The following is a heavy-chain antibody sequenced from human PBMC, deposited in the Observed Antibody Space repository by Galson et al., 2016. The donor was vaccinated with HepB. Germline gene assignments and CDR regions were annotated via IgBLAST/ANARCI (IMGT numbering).Heavy chain of an antibody. CDR3: ARVRCNGVTCHSRFDS. CDR2: IYHSGST. J-gene: IGHJ5*01. V-gene: IGHV4-34*01. Sequence: SETLSLTCAVYGGSFSGYYWSWIRQPPGKGLEWIGEIYHSGSTNYNPSPKSRVTISVDTSKNQFSLKLRSVTAADTAGYYCARVRCNGVTCHSRFDSWGQGTLVTVSS. D-gene: IGHD2-15*01. CDR1: GGSFSGYY.